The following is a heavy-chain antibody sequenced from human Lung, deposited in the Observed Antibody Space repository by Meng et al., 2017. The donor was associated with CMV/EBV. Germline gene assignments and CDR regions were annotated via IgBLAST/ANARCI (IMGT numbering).Heavy chain of an antibody. CDR1: GFTFSNYG. D-gene: IGHD7-27*01. V-gene: IGHV3-30*02. CDR2: IVSDGTKK. CDR3: ASGRMDY. Sequence: GGSLRLSCAASGFTFSNYGMHWVRQAPGKGLEWVTYIVSDGTKKFYADSVKGRFTLSRDNSENTLFLQMNTLRADDTAVYYCASGRMDYWGQGTLVTVSS. J-gene: IGHJ4*02.